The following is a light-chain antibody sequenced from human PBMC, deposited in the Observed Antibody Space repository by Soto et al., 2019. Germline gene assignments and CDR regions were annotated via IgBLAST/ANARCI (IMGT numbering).Light chain of an antibody. CDR3: GLYTNSIYV. CDR2: DVN. CDR1: SSDVGGYNY. V-gene: IGLV2-14*01. Sequence: QSALTQPASVSGSPGQSLTISCTGTSSDVGGYNYVSWYQQHPGKAPKLMIYDVNNRPSGVSNRFSGSKSGSTASLTISGLHAEFEAEYYCGLYTNSIYVFQTGTMVTV. J-gene: IGLJ1*01.